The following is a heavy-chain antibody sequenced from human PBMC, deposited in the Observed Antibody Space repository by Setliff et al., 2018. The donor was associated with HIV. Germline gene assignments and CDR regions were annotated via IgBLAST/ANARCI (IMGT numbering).Heavy chain of an antibody. Sequence: PSETLSLTCTVSGGSIRSLYWSWIRQPPGKGLEWIGNIYYSGSTNYNPSLKSRVTISVDTSKNQFSLRLNSVTAADTAAYYCARVPRQLLKGAAAYFDYWGQGTLVTVSS. CDR3: ARVPRQLLKGAAAYFDY. D-gene: IGHD5-18*01. V-gene: IGHV4-59*11. CDR1: GGSIRSLY. J-gene: IGHJ4*02. CDR2: IYYSGST.